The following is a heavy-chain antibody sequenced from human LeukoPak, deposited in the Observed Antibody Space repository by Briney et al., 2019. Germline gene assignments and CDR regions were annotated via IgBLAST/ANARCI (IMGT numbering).Heavy chain of an antibody. J-gene: IGHJ4*01. V-gene: IGHV3-11*01. CDR3: AKRKNLRRLQMGYFDY. CDR1: GFTFSDYY. D-gene: IGHD5-24*01. CDR2: ISSSGSTI. Sequence: GGSLRLSCAASGFTFSDYYMSWIRQAPGKGLEWVSYISSSGSTIYYADSVKGRFTISRDNAKNSLYLQMNSLRAEDTAVYYCAKRKNLRRLQMGYFDYWGQGTLVTVSS.